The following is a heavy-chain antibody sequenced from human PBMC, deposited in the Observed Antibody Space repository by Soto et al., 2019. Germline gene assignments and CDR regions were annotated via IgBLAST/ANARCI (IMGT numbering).Heavy chain of an antibody. V-gene: IGHV4-4*07. J-gene: IGHJ6*02. CDR2: VAASGST. Sequence: SETLCLTCTVSGGSISGFFWTWVRQPPGMPLEGLGHVAASGSTAYNPSLRSRLSLSLDVSKNRFSLELTSVTAADTATYFCARGGSTHYYYGLDVWGQGTPVTVSS. CDR3: ARGGSTHYYYGLDV. CDR1: GGSISGFF.